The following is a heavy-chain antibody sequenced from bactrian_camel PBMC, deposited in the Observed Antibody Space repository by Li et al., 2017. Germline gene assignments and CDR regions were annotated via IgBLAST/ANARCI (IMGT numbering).Heavy chain of an antibody. CDR1: EYTYSSNC. Sequence: HVQLVESGGGSVQAGGSLRLSCAASEYTYSSNCMGWFRQAPGKEREVVAALYTGGGSAYYSDSVKGRFTISQDNAKNTVYLQMNSLKPEDTAMYYCAAAGGFMYSADALSESRYNLWGQGTQVTVS. V-gene: IGHV3S54*01. CDR2: LYTGGGSA. D-gene: IGHD4*01. CDR3: AAAGGFMYSADALSESRYNL. J-gene: IGHJ4*01.